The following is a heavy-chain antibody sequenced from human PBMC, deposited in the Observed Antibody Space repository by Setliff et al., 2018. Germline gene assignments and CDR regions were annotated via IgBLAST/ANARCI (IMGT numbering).Heavy chain of an antibody. J-gene: IGHJ6*03. CDR2: VYYNGAA. V-gene: IGHV4-59*12. Sequence: SETLSLTCTVSGGSLSTYYWSWIRQSPGRGLEYIGYVYYNGAADYSPSLKSRVTISVDESTNQFSLKLNSVTAADTAVYYCVRTDYSDGRYSMDVWGKGTTVTVSS. CDR3: VRTDYSDGRYSMDV. CDR1: GGSLSTYY. D-gene: IGHD6-19*01.